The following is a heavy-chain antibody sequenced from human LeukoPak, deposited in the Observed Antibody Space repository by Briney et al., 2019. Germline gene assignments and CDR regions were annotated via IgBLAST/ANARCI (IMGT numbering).Heavy chain of an antibody. V-gene: IGHV3-53*05. Sequence: GGSLRLSCAASGFTVSSNYMSWVRQAPGKGLEWVSVIYSGGSTYYADSVKGRFTISRDNSKNTLYLQMNGLRAEDTAVYYCARDASGARIASYWGQGTLVTVSS. J-gene: IGHJ4*02. D-gene: IGHD6-13*01. CDR2: IYSGGST. CDR3: ARDASGARIASY. CDR1: GFTVSSNY.